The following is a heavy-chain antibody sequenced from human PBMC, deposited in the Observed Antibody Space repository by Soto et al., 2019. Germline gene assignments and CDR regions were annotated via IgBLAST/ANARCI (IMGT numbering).Heavy chain of an antibody. V-gene: IGHV1-46*01. Sequence: ASVKVSCKXSGYTFTSYYMHWVRQAPGQGLEGMGIINPSGGSTSYAQKFQGRVTMTRDTSTSTVYMELSSLRSEDTAVYYCARDTICGVVIRYYYYGMDVWGQGTTVTVSS. D-gene: IGHD3-3*01. CDR1: GYTFTSYY. CDR2: INPSGGST. CDR3: ARDTICGVVIRYYYYGMDV. J-gene: IGHJ6*02.